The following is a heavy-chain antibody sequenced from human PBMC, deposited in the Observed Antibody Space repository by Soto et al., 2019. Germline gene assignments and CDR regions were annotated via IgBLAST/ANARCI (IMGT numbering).Heavy chain of an antibody. CDR2: IYYSGST. V-gene: IGHV4-59*01. Sequence: PSETLSLTCTVSGGSISSYYWSWIRQPPGKGLEWIGYIYYSGSTNYNPSLKSRVTISVDTSKNQFSLKLSSVTAADTAVYYCARVGYSYVFDYWGQGXLVTVSS. CDR3: ARVGYSYVFDY. CDR1: GGSISSYY. J-gene: IGHJ4*02. D-gene: IGHD5-18*01.